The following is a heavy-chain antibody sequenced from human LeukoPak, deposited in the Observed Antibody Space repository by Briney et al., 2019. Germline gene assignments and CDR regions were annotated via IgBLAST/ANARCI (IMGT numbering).Heavy chain of an antibody. CDR3: ARDTPTGTTEYYYYGMDV. J-gene: IGHJ6*02. CDR2: ISTTSSYI. Sequence: PGGSLRLSCAASGFIFSSYSITWVRRAPGKGLEWVASISTTSSYIYYADSVKGRFTISRDNAKNSLYLQMNSLRAEDTAVYYCARDTPTGTTEYYYYGMDVWGQGTTVTVSS. D-gene: IGHD1-7*01. CDR1: GFIFSSYS. V-gene: IGHV3-21*01.